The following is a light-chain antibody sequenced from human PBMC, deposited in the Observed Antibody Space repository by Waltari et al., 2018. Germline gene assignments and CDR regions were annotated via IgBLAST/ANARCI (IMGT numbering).Light chain of an antibody. J-gene: IGKJ4*02. V-gene: IGKV2-30*01. CDR1: QTLIYSDGNTY. CDR2: KIS. Sequence: VFLTQTPVSLVVTLAQTASISCRSSQTLIYSDGNTYLSWFHHRPGQSPRRLIYKISMREPGVPDRFSGSGSGTEFTLTISRVEAEDFAFYFCMQGAHWPLTFGGGTKVEIK. CDR3: MQGAHWPLT.